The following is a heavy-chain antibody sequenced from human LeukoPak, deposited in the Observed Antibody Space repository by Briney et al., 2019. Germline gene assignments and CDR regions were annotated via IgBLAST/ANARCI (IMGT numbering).Heavy chain of an antibody. V-gene: IGHV3-74*01. CDR2: IKSDGSST. CDR1: GFTFSSYW. J-gene: IGHJ4*02. CDR3: ARDRGDYFDY. Sequence: GGSLRLSCAASGFTFSSYWMHWVRQAPGKGLVWVSRIKSDGSSTSYADPVKGRFTISRDNAKNTLYPQVNSLRAEDTAVYYCARDRGDYFDYWGQGTLVTVSS. D-gene: IGHD3-10*01.